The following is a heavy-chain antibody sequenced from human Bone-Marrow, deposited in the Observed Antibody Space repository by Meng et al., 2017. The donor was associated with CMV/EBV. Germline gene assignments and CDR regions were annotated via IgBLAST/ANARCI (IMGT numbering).Heavy chain of an antibody. CDR2: IIPIFGTE. V-gene: IGHV1-69*12. J-gene: IGHJ4*02. Sequence: VQLVQLGAEVKITRFWAKVSYKASEGTLSSYAISWVRQAPGQGLKWMGGIIPIFGTENYAQKFQGRVTITADESPGTAYMELSSLRSEDTAVHYCARVLDWNYMGYYFDYWGQGTLVTVSS. CDR1: EGTLSSYA. CDR3: ARVLDWNYMGYYFDY. D-gene: IGHD1-7*01.